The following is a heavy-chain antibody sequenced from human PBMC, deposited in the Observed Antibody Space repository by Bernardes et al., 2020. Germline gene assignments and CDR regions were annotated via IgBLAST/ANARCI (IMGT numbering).Heavy chain of an antibody. V-gene: IGHV3-23*01. J-gene: IGHJ4*02. CDR1: GFTFSSYA. Sequence: GLSLRLSCAASGFTFSSYAMSWVRQAPGKGLEWVSAISGSGGSTYYADSVKGRFTISRDYSKNTLYLRMKSLRAEDTAVYYCAKDKDYYGSGSYVNWGQGTLVTVSS. D-gene: IGHD3-10*01. CDR3: AKDKDYYGSGSYVN. CDR2: ISGSGGST.